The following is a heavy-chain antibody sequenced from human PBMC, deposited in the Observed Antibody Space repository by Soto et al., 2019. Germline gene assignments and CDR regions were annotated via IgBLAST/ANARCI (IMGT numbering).Heavy chain of an antibody. CDR1: GFTVSSNY. V-gene: IGHV3-66*01. CDR3: ARALLPHDAFDI. CDR2: FYSGGST. J-gene: IGHJ3*02. Sequence: SLRLSCAASGFTVSSNYMSWVRQAPGKGLEWVSVFYSGGSTYYADSVKGRFTISRDNSKNTLYLQMNSLRAEDTAVYYCARALLPHDAFDIWGQGTMVTVSS.